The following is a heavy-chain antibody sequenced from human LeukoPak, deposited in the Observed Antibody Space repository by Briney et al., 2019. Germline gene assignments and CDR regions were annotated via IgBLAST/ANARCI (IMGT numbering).Heavy chain of an antibody. Sequence: GGSLRLSCAASGFTFSSYAMSWVRQAPGKGLEWVSAISGSGGSSYYADSVKGRFTISRDNSKNTLYLQMNSLRAEDTAVYYCATDRSRMGSYSVGFDYWGQGTLVTVSS. CDR1: GFTFSSYA. D-gene: IGHD1-26*01. J-gene: IGHJ4*02. CDR3: ATDRSRMGSYSVGFDY. CDR2: ISGSGGSS. V-gene: IGHV3-23*01.